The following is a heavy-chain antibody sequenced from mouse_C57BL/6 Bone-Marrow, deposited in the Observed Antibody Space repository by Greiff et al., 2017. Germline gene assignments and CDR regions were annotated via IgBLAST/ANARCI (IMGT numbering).Heavy chain of an antibody. Sequence: QVQLQQPGAELVKPGASVKLSCKASGYTFTSYWMHWVKQRPGQGLEWIGMIHPNSGSTNYNEKFQSKATLTVDKSSSTAYMQLSSLTSEDSAVCYRGRCPNYYGRSPFAYWGQGTRVTVSA. V-gene: IGHV1-64*01. CDR3: GRCPNYYGRSPFAY. D-gene: IGHD1-1*01. CDR1: GYTFTSYW. CDR2: IHPNSGST. J-gene: IGHJ3*01.